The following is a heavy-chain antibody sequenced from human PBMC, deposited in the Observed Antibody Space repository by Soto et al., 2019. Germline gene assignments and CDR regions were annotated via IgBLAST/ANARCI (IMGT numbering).Heavy chain of an antibody. J-gene: IGHJ4*02. CDR3: ARHARGDFDWFRAPIGY. Sequence: PGESLKISCKGSGYSFNTYWIGWVRQMPGKGLEWMGIIYPGDSDTRYSPSFQGQVTISADKSISTAYLQWSSLKASDTAMYYCARHARGDFDWFRAPIGYWGQGTLVTVSS. D-gene: IGHD3-9*01. V-gene: IGHV5-51*01. CDR1: GYSFNTYW. CDR2: IYPGDSDT.